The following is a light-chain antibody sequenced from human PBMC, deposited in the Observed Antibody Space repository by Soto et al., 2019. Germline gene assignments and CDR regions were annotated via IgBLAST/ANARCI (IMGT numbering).Light chain of an antibody. J-gene: IGKJ4*01. V-gene: IGKV3-20*01. CDR1: QSVSSNS. CDR3: KHSGRSRHLT. Sequence: EVVLTQSPGTLSCSPGDRATLSCTASQSVSSNSLAWYQQIPGQPPRLLIYGASSRATGVPDRFTGSGSETHFTLTITRLEPEDFAVFYCKHSGRSRHLTIGGGSKVDIX. CDR2: GAS.